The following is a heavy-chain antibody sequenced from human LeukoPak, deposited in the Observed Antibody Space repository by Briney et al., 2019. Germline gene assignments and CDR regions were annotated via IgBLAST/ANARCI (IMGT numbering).Heavy chain of an antibody. D-gene: IGHD3-16*02. J-gene: IGHJ3*02. Sequence: SGGSLRLSCSTSGFTFGDYAMSWVRQAPGGGLEWVGFIRSKTYGGTTDHAASVKGRFTISRDDSKNIAYLQMNSLKTEDTAVYYCTRSEGRYVWGSYRSDAFDIWGRGTLVTVSS. CDR2: IRSKTYGGTT. CDR1: GFTFGDYA. V-gene: IGHV3-49*04. CDR3: TRSEGRYVWGSYRSDAFDI.